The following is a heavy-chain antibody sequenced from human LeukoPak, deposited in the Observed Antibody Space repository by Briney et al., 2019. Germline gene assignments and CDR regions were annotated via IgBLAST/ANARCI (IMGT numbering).Heavy chain of an antibody. Sequence: SETLSLTCTVSRDSISTYYWSWIRQPPGKGLEWIGYIYYSGSTNYNPSLKSRVTISIDTSKNQFSLNLSSVTAADTAVYYCARDRLPDFWGQGTLVTVSS. J-gene: IGHJ4*02. CDR3: ARDRLPDF. D-gene: IGHD2-15*01. CDR1: RDSISTYY. V-gene: IGHV4-59*01. CDR2: IYYSGST.